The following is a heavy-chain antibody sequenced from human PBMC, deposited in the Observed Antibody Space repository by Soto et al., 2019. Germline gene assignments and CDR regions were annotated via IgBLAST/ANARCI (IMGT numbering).Heavy chain of an antibody. V-gene: IGHV3-23*01. J-gene: IGHJ3*02. D-gene: IGHD3-3*01. Sequence: PGGSLILSCAASGFTFSSYSMSWVRQDPGKGLEWVSAISGSGGSTYYADSVKGRFTISRDNSKNTLYLQMNSLRAEDTAVYYCAKELSEWLSNDAFDIWGQGTMVTVSS. CDR1: GFTFSSYS. CDR2: ISGSGGST. CDR3: AKELSEWLSNDAFDI.